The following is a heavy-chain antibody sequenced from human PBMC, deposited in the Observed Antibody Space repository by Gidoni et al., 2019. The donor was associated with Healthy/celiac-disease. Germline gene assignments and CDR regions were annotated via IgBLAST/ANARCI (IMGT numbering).Heavy chain of an antibody. D-gene: IGHD1-26*01. CDR3: AKDLFSGSYRNWFDP. V-gene: IGHV3-23*01. CDR1: GFTFSSYA. J-gene: IGHJ5*02. Sequence: EVQLLESGGGLVQPGGSLRLSCAASGFTFSSYAMSWVRQAPGKGLEWVSAISGRGGSTYYADSVKGRFTISRDNSKNTLYLQMNSLRAEDTAVYYCAKDLFSGSYRNWFDPWGQGTLVTVSS. CDR2: ISGRGGST.